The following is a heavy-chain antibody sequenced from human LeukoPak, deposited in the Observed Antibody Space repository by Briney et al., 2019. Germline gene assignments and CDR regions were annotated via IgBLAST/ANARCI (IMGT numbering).Heavy chain of an antibody. D-gene: IGHD3-10*01. V-gene: IGHV4-38-2*02. Sequence: PSETLSLTCTVSGYSISSGYYWGWIRQPPGKGLEWIGSIYHSGSTYYNPSLKSRVTMSVDTSKNQFSLKLSSVTAADTAVYYCERLWFGELSSFDYWGQGALVTVSS. CDR2: IYHSGST. CDR1: GYSISSGYY. J-gene: IGHJ4*02. CDR3: ERLWFGELSSFDY.